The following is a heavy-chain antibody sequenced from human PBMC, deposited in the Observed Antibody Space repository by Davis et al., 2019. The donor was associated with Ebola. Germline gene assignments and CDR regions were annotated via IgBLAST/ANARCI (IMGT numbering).Heavy chain of an antibody. Sequence: GESLKISCEASGFTFSTYTMNWVRQAPGKGLEWVSYISSSSSTIYYADSVKGRFTISRDNAKNSLYLQMNSLRAEDTAVYYCARGYYYYDSSGYYLDYWGQGTLVTVSS. CDR3: ARGYYYYDSSGYYLDY. CDR1: GFTFSTYT. D-gene: IGHD3-22*01. J-gene: IGHJ4*02. V-gene: IGHV3-48*04. CDR2: ISSSSSTI.